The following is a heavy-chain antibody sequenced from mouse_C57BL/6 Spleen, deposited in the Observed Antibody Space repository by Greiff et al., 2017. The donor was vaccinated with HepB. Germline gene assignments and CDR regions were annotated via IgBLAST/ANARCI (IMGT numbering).Heavy chain of an antibody. Sequence: QVQLQQSGAELVKPGASVKISCKASGYAFSSYWMNWVKQRPGKGLEWIGQIYPGDGDTNYNGKFKGKATLTADKSSSTAYMQLSSLTSEDSAVYFCARDGLYYAMDYWGQGTSVTVSS. CDR2: IYPGDGDT. J-gene: IGHJ4*01. CDR1: GYAFSSYW. V-gene: IGHV1-80*01. CDR3: ARDGLYYAMDY. D-gene: IGHD2-3*01.